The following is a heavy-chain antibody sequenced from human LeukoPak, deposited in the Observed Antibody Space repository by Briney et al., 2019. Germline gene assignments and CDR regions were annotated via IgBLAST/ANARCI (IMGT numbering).Heavy chain of an antibody. CDR3: ARAKLDDCGGVCDQYFQH. CDR1: GYTFTGYY. Sequence: GASVKVSCKASGYTFTGYYMHWVRQAPGQGLEWMGWFNPNSGGTNFAQKFQGRVTLTRDTSINTAYMELSSLRSDDTAVYYCARAKLDDCGGVCDQYFQHWGQGTLVTVSS. D-gene: IGHD2-21*02. V-gene: IGHV1-2*02. J-gene: IGHJ1*01. CDR2: FNPNSGGT.